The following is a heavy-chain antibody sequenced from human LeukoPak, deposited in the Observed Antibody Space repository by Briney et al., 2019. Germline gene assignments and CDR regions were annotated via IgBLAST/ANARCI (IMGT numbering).Heavy chain of an antibody. CDR2: IRYDGSNK. J-gene: IGHJ5*02. V-gene: IGHV3-30*02. CDR3: AKDPAVAGPLENWFDP. D-gene: IGHD6-19*01. Sequence: GGPLRLSCAPSGFTFSSYGMHWVRQAPGKGLEWVAFIRYDGSNKYYADSVKGRFTISRDNSKNTLYLQMNSLRAEDTAVYYCAKDPAVAGPLENWFDPWGQGTLVTVSS. CDR1: GFTFSSYG.